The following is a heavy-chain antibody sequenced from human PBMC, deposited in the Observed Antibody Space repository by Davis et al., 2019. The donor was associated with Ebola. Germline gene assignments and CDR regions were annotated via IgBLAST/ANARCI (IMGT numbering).Heavy chain of an antibody. CDR2: IYYSGST. CDR1: GGSMTSDGYY. D-gene: IGHD1-26*01. V-gene: IGHV4-31*03. CDR3: ARGVDY. Sequence: SETLSLTCTVSGGSMTSDGYYWSWIRQHPGKGLEWIGYIYYSGSTYYNPSLKSRVTISVDTSKKQFSLKLNSVTAADTAVYYCARGVDYWGQGTLVTVSS. J-gene: IGHJ4*02.